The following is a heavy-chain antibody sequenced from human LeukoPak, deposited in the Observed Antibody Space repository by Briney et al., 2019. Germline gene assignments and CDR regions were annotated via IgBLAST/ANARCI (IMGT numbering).Heavy chain of an antibody. CDR2: ITRSGDST. CDR1: GFTFSNYA. Sequence: PGGSLRLSCAASGFTFSNYAMSWGRRAPGKGLEWLSAITRSGDSTYYADYVNGRFTISRDNSKNTLYLQMNNLRAEDTAVYYCAKDSRGVAAPDRWGQGTLVTVSS. CDR3: AKDSRGVAAPDR. V-gene: IGHV3-23*01. J-gene: IGHJ5*02. D-gene: IGHD2-15*01.